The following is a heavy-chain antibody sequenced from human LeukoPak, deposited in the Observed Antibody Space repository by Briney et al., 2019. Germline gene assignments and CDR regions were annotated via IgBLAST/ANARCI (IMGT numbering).Heavy chain of an antibody. J-gene: IGHJ4*02. Sequence: PGGPLRLSCAVSGFTFSSYAMSWVRQAPEKGLEWVSVITSDGGSTHYAASVKGRFTVTRDNSKNTLYLQMNSLRAEDTAVYYCAKGPNGDSNYFFDYWGQGTLVTVSS. CDR3: AKGPNGDSNYFFDY. CDR2: ITSDGGST. CDR1: GFTFSSYA. V-gene: IGHV3-23*01. D-gene: IGHD4-11*01.